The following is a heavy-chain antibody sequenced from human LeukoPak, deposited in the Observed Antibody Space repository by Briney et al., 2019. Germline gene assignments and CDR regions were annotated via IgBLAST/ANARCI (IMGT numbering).Heavy chain of an antibody. J-gene: IGHJ6*03. D-gene: IGHD2-2*02. CDR3: ARVWCSSTSCYSTLPDYMDV. Sequence: GGSLRLSCAASGFTFSSYWMSWVRQAPGKGLEWVANIKQDGSEKYYVDSVKGRFTISRDNAKNSLYLQMNSLRAEDTAVYYCARVWCSSTSCYSTLPDYMDVWGKGTTVTVSS. V-gene: IGHV3-7*01. CDR2: IKQDGSEK. CDR1: GFTFSSYW.